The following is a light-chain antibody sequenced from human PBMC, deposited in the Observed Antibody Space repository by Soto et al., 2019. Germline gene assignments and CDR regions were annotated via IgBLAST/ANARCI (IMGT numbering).Light chain of an antibody. CDR1: QSLLHSNGYNY. CDR2: LGS. V-gene: IGKV2-28*01. J-gene: IGKJ5*01. CDR3: MQALQTPIT. Sequence: DIVMTQSPLSLPVTPGESASISCRSSQSLLHSNGYNYLDWYLQKPGQSPRLLMYLGSNRAPGVPDRFSGSGSGTDFTLKISRVEAEDVGVYYCMQALQTPITFGQGTRLEI.